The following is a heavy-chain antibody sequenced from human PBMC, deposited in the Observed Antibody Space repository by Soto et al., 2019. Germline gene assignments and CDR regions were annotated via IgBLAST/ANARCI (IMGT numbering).Heavy chain of an antibody. J-gene: IGHJ4*02. Sequence: HVQLLQSGGELKKPGASVKVSCNTSGFTFNTYFISWVRQAPGQGLEWMGWISQYNGNTKYGEKFQGRVTMTTDTITRTAYMELRNLRIDDTAVYYCARDTSNSFDYWGKGTLVTVSS. CDR2: ISQYNGNT. CDR1: GFTFNTYF. CDR3: ARDTSNSFDY. V-gene: IGHV1-18*01. D-gene: IGHD2-2*01.